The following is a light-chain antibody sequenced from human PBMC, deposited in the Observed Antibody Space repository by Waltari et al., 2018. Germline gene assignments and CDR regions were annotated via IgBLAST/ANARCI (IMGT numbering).Light chain of an antibody. Sequence: DIVMTQSPDSLAVSLGERATINCKSSQSVFPTNNKNYLAWNQQKPAQPPKLLIYWASTRESGVPDRFSGSGSGTDFTLAISSLQAEDVAVYYCQQYYDTPNTFGQGTKVEIK. CDR1: QSVFPTNNKNY. J-gene: IGKJ2*01. CDR2: WAS. CDR3: QQYYDTPNT. V-gene: IGKV4-1*01.